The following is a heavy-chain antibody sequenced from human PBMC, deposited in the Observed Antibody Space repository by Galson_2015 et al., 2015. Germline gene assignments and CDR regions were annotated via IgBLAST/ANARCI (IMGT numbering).Heavy chain of an antibody. CDR1: GFTFSSYE. CDR2: ISSSGSTI. J-gene: IGHJ4*02. V-gene: IGHV3-48*03. CDR3: ARGDGYNVSPDY. D-gene: IGHD5-24*01. Sequence: SLRLSCAASGFTFSSYEMNWVRQAPGKGLEWDSYISSSGSTIYYADSVKGRFTISRDNAKNSLYLQMDSLRAEDTAVYYCARGDGYNVSPDYWGQGTLVTVSS.